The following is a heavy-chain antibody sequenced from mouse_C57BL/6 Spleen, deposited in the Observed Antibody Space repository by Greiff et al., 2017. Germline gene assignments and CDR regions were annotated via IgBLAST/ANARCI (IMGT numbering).Heavy chain of an antibody. D-gene: IGHD2-5*01. Sequence: QVQLKESGAELVKPGASVKMSCKASGYTFTTYPIEWMKQNHGKSLEWIGNFHPYNDDTKYNEKFKVKATLTVEKSSSTVYLELSRLTSDDSAVYYCARGEAYYSNSYAMDYWGQGTSVTVSS. J-gene: IGHJ4*01. CDR3: ARGEAYYSNSYAMDY. CDR1: GYTFTTYP. V-gene: IGHV1-47*01. CDR2: FHPYNDDT.